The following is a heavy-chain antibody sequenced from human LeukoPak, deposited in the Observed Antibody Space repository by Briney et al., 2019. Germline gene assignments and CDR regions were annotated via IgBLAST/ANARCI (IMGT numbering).Heavy chain of an antibody. CDR1: GFTYGYYW. CDR3: AKGNGYSYGRYYFDY. V-gene: IGHV3-23*01. D-gene: IGHD5-18*01. CDR2: ITASGGNT. Sequence: PGGSLRLSCEPSGFTYGYYWMTWVRQAPGKGLEWVSAITASGGNTYYADSVKGRFTISRDNSKNTLYLQVNSLRAEDTAVYYCAKGNGYSYGRYYFDYWGQGTLVTVSS. J-gene: IGHJ4*02.